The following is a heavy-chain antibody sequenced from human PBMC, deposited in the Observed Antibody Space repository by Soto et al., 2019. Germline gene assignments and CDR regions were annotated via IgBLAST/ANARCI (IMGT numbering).Heavy chain of an antibody. V-gene: IGHV3-30-3*01. CDR1: GFTFRSYA. D-gene: IGHD6-19*01. J-gene: IGHJ6*02. Sequence: GGSLRVSCAASGFTFRSYAMHWVRQAPGKGLEWVAIISYDEIYKYYADSVKGRFTISRDNSKNTLYLQMNSLRAEDTAVYYCAKDLGGWYAIPYYYYYYGMDVWGQGTTVTAP. CDR2: ISYDEIYK. CDR3: AKDLGGWYAIPYYYYYYGMDV.